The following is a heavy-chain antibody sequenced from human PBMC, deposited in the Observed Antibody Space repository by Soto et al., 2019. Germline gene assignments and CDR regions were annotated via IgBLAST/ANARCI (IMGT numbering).Heavy chain of an antibody. CDR3: ARHRHPRGTVGATSPPDP. D-gene: IGHD1-26*01. Sequence: GGSLRLSCAISGFSVSSNYLSWVRQAPGKGLEWVSVHYSGGSTYYADSVQGRFTISRDKSNNTLYLQMRRVRAEDTAVYFCARHRHPRGTVGATSPPDPWGKGTQVTVSS. V-gene: IGHV3-53*01. J-gene: IGHJ5*02. CDR2: HYSGGST. CDR1: GFSVSSNY.